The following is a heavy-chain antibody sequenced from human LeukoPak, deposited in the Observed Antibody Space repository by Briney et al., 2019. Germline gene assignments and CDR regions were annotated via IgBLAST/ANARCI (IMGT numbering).Heavy chain of an antibody. CDR2: IYHSGST. D-gene: IGHD6-13*01. Sequence: PSETLSLTCTVSGGSISSGGYYWSWIRQPPGKGLEWIGYIYHSGSTNYNPSLKSRVTISVDTSKNQFSLKLSSVTAADTAVYYCAAPRDSSSWHFDYWGQGTLVTVSS. J-gene: IGHJ4*02. V-gene: IGHV4-30-2*01. CDR1: GGSISSGGYY. CDR3: AAPRDSSSWHFDY.